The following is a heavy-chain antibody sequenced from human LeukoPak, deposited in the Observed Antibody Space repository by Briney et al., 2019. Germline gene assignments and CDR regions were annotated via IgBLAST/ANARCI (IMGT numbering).Heavy chain of an antibody. J-gene: IGHJ4*02. V-gene: IGHV1-2*02. CDR1: GYTLTGYY. Sequence: ASVKVSCKASGYTLTGYYMNWVRQAPGQGLEWMGWINPNSGGTNYAQKFQGRVTMTSDTSISTAYMEQSSLRSDDTAVYYCARKSAIRRTSEFDYWGQGTLVTVSS. CDR2: INPNSGGT. CDR3: ARKSAIRRTSEFDY. D-gene: IGHD2-2*01.